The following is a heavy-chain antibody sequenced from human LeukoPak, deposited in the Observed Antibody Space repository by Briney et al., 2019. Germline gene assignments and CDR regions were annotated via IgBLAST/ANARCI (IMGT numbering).Heavy chain of an antibody. Sequence: PGGSLRLSCAASGFTFDDYAMHWVRQAPGKGLEWVSGISWNSGSIGCADSVKGRFTISRDNAKNSLYLQMNSLRAEDTALYYCAKGTHYDFWSGEYDYWGQGTLVTASS. CDR3: AKGTHYDFWSGEYDY. CDR1: GFTFDDYA. D-gene: IGHD3-3*01. J-gene: IGHJ4*02. CDR2: ISWNSGSI. V-gene: IGHV3-9*01.